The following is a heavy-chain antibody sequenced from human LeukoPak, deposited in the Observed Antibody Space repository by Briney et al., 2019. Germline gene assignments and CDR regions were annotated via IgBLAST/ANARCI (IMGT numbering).Heavy chain of an antibody. CDR1: GFPFSSYP. V-gene: IGHV3-64*01. Sequence: GGSLSFSCAASGFPFSSYPMHWVREAPGKGLEYVSTISSNGGNTYYANSVKGRFTISRDNSKNTLYLQMGSLRGDDMAVYYCARSDTSRWYQEYWGQGTLVTVSS. D-gene: IGHD6-13*01. CDR2: ISSNGGNT. J-gene: IGHJ4*02. CDR3: ARSDTSRWYQEY.